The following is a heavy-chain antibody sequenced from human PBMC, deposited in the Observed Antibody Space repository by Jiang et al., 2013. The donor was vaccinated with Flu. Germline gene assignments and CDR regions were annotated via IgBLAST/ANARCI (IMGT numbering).Heavy chain of an antibody. CDR1: GYSFTSYW. D-gene: IGHD3-22*01. CDR3: ARVDYYDGQYYFDY. J-gene: IGHJ4*02. Sequence: GAEVKKPGESLKISCKVSGYSFTSYWIAWVRQMPGKVLEWMGVIYPGDSDTRYSPSFQGQVTISADKSISTAYLQWSSLKASDTAMYYCARVDYYDGQYYFDYWGQGTLVTVSS. CDR2: IYPGDSDT. V-gene: IGHV5-51*01.